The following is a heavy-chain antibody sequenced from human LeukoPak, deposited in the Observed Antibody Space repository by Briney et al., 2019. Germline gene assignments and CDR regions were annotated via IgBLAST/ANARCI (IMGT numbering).Heavy chain of an antibody. Sequence: SETLSLTCTVSGGSISSSSYYWGWIRQPPGKGLEWIGSIYYSGSTYYNPSLKSRVTISVDTSKNQFSLKLSSVTAADTAVYYCARADLPTVPFDYWGQGTLVTVSS. CDR3: ARADLPTVPFDY. CDR1: GGSISSSSYY. D-gene: IGHD4-17*01. CDR2: IYYSGST. J-gene: IGHJ4*02. V-gene: IGHV4-39*07.